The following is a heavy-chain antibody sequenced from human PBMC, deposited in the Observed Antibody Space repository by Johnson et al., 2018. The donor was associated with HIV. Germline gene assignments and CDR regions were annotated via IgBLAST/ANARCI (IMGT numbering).Heavy chain of an antibody. CDR1: GFTFSSYA. CDR3: AKEGADYNFWSGYSSNAFDI. CDR2: ISGSGGST. J-gene: IGHJ3*02. D-gene: IGHD3-3*01. Sequence: VQLVESGGGLVQPGGSLRLSCAASGFTFSSYAMSWVRQAPGKGLEWVSAISGSGGSTYYADSVKGRFTISRDNSKNTLYLQMNSLRAEDTAVYYCAKEGADYNFWSGYSSNAFDIWGQGKMVTVSS. V-gene: IGHV3-23*04.